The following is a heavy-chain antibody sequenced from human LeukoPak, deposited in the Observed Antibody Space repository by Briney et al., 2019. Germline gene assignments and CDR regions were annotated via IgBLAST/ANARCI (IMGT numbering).Heavy chain of an antibody. CDR2: IRYDGSNK. V-gene: IGHV3-30*02. CDR3: AKDGTHYDFWSGYSGGWYFDY. CDR1: GFTFSSYG. J-gene: IGHJ4*02. D-gene: IGHD3-3*01. Sequence: PGGSLRLSCAASGFTFSSYGMHWVRQAPGKGLEWVAFIRYDGSNKYYADSVKGRFTISRDNSKNTLYLQMNSLRAEDTAVYYCAKDGTHYDFWSGYSGGWYFDYWGQGTLVTVSS.